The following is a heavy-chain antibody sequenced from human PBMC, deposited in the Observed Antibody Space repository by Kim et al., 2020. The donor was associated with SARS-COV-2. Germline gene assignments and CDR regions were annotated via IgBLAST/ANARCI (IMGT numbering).Heavy chain of an antibody. CDR3: VRQLVRWWFDP. Sequence: SETLSLTCTVSGGSISSYYWSWIRQPPGKGLEWIGYIYYSGSTNYNPSLKSRVTISVDTSKNQFSLKLSSVTAADTAVYYCVRQLVRWWFDPWGQGTLVTVSS. CDR1: GGSISSYY. D-gene: IGHD6-6*01. V-gene: IGHV4-59*08. CDR2: IYYSGST. J-gene: IGHJ5*02.